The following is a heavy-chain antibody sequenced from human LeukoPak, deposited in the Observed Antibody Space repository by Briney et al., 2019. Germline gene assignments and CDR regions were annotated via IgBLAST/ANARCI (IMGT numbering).Heavy chain of an antibody. CDR3: ARDCIGCHGFDY. CDR2: VSAYADDT. Sequence: ASVKVSCKASGYTFTSYGISWVRQAPGQGLEWMGWVSAYADDTNYVQKFQGRVTMTTDTSTSTAYMELRSLRSDDTAVYYCARDCIGCHGFDYWGQGTLVTVSS. CDR1: GYTFTSYG. V-gene: IGHV1-18*01. J-gene: IGHJ4*02. D-gene: IGHD2-15*01.